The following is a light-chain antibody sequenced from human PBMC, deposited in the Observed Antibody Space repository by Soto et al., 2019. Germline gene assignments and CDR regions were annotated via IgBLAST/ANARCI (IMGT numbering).Light chain of an antibody. CDR1: ESIGTF. CDR3: QHYNNWPPWT. V-gene: IGKV3D-15*01. J-gene: IGKJ1*01. Sequence: EFVLTQSPVTLSLSPGETATLSCRASESIGTFLAWYQQKPGQAPRLLIYDASTRATGIPARFSGSGSGTDFTLTISSLQSEDLAVYYCQHYNNWPPWTFGQGTKVEI. CDR2: DAS.